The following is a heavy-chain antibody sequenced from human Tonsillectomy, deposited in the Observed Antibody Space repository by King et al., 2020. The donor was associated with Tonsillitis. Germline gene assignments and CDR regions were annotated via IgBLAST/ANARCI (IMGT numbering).Heavy chain of an antibody. Sequence: VQLQQWGAGLLKPSETLSLTCAVYGGSFSGYYWSWIRQPPGKGLEWIGEINHSGSTNYNPSLKSRVTISVDTSKNQFSLKLSSVTAADTAAYYCARGPPYSSSWYDYWGQGTLVTVSS. D-gene: IGHD6-13*01. CDR2: INHSGST. CDR3: ARGPPYSSSWYDY. V-gene: IGHV4-34*01. J-gene: IGHJ4*02. CDR1: GGSFSGYY.